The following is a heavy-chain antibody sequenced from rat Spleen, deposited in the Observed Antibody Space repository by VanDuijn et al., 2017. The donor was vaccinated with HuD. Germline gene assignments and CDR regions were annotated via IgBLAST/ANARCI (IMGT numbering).Heavy chain of an antibody. J-gene: IGHJ3*01. CDR2: ISYDGSTT. CDR3: TTRPYYSSLNWFPY. CDR1: GFTFSHYD. V-gene: IGHV5-20*01. D-gene: IGHD1-2*01. Sequence: EVQLVESGGGLVQPGRSLKLSCAASGFTFSHYDMAWVRQAPKKGLEWVSFISYDGSTTYYRDSVKGRFTISRDNAKNTLYLQMDSLRSEDTATYYCTTRPYYSSLNWFPYWGQGTLVTVSS.